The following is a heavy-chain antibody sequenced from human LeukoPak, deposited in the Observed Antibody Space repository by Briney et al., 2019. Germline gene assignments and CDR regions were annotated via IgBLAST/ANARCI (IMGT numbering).Heavy chain of an antibody. CDR2: VWYDGSNK. J-gene: IGHJ4*02. Sequence: GGSLRLSCAASGFTFSSYGMHWVRQAPGKGLEWVAVVWYDGSNKYYADSVKGRFTISRDNSKNTLYLQMNSLRAEDTAVYYCAKDPAAAGLLDYWGQGTLVTVSS. CDR3: AKDPAAAGLLDY. D-gene: IGHD6-13*01. V-gene: IGHV3-33*06. CDR1: GFTFSSYG.